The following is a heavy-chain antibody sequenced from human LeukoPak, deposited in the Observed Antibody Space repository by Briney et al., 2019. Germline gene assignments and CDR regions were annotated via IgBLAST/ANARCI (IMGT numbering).Heavy chain of an antibody. J-gene: IGHJ4*02. CDR3: ARERPEGYYYGSGSYRD. CDR1: GYTFTGYY. CDR2: INPNSGGT. V-gene: IGHV1-2*06. Sequence: GASVTVSCKASGYTFTGYYMHWVRQAPGQGLEWMGRINPNSGGTNYAQKFQGRVTMTRDTSISTAYMELSRLRSDDTAVYYCARERPEGYYYGSGSYRDWGQGTLVTVSS. D-gene: IGHD3-10*01.